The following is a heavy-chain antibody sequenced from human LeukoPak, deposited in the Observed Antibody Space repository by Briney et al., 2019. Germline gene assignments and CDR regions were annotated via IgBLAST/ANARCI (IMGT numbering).Heavy chain of an antibody. CDR1: GGSISTSNYY. CDR3: ARGPAKTFGVSQKLYYFDY. V-gene: IGHV4-39*07. CDR2: IFYSGST. D-gene: IGHD3-3*01. Sequence: SETLSLTCTVSGGSISTSNYYWGWIRQPPGKGLEWIGNIFYSGSTYYSPSLRSRVTISLDTSKNQFSLKLSSVTAADTAVYYCARGPAKTFGVSQKLYYFDYWGQGTLVTVSS. J-gene: IGHJ4*02.